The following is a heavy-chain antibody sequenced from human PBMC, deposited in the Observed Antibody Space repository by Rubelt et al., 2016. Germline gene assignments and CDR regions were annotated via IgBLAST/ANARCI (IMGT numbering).Heavy chain of an antibody. CDR1: GFTFANNW. CDR3: ATVTPFDS. V-gene: IGHV3-15*07. Sequence: EVQLVESGGGLVQTGGYLRLSCAASGFTFANNWMKWVRQIPGKGLEWVGRLSRKSDGGTRDYAAHEKGRFTISRDESKNTLYLQMNSPKTEDTALYYCATVTPFDSWGQGTLVTVSS. J-gene: IGHJ4*02. CDR2: LSRKSDGGTR.